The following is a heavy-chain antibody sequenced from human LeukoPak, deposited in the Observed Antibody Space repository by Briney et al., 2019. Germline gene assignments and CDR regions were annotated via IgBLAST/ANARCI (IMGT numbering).Heavy chain of an antibody. D-gene: IGHD3-10*01. CDR2: IIPIFGTA. Sequence: ASVKVSCKASGGTFSSYAISWARQAPGQGLEWMGGIIPIFGTANYAQKFQGRVTITTDESTSTAYMELSSLRSEDTAVYYCARAVVRGVNPYYYYYYMDVWGKGTTVTVSS. CDR1: GGTFSSYA. J-gene: IGHJ6*03. V-gene: IGHV1-69*05. CDR3: ARAVVRGVNPYYYYYYMDV.